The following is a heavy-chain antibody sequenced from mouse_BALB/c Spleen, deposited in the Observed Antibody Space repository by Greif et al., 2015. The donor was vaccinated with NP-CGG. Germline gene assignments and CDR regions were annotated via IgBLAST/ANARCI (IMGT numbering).Heavy chain of an antibody. V-gene: IGHV7-3*02. D-gene: IGHD2-10*02. CDR1: GFTFTDYY. CDR3: AREYGNYFDY. CDR2: IRNKANGYTT. Sequence: DVMLVESGGGLVQPGGSLRLSCATSGFTFTDYYMSWVRQPPGKALEWLGFIRNKANGYTTEYSASVKGRFTISRDNSQSIHYLQMNALRAEDSATYYCAREYGNYFDYGGQGTTLTVSS. J-gene: IGHJ2*01.